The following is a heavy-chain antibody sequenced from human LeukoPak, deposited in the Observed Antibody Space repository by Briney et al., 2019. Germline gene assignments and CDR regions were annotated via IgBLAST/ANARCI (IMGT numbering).Heavy chain of an antibody. Sequence: PGGSLRLSCAASGFTFSTYSMHWVRQAPGKGLGWVAFIRYDGSLKHYADSVKGRFTISRDSSKNMLYLQMNSLRAEDTAVYYCAKGQGWYVDYWGQGTLVTVSS. D-gene: IGHD6-19*01. CDR3: AKGQGWYVDY. J-gene: IGHJ4*02. V-gene: IGHV3-30*02. CDR1: GFTFSTYS. CDR2: IRYDGSLK.